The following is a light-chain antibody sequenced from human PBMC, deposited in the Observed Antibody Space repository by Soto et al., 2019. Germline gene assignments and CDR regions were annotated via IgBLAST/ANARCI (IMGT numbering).Light chain of an antibody. CDR2: SSN. J-gene: IGLJ2*01. V-gene: IGLV1-44*01. CDR3: AAWDDSLTGVV. CDR1: SSNIGSNS. Sequence: QSVLTQPPSASGTPGQRVTISCSGSSSNIGSNSVNLYQQLPGTAPKLLMYSSNQRSSGVPDRFADSKAATSASLAISGLLSEVDCDYYCAAWDDSLTGVVYGGGTKLTVL.